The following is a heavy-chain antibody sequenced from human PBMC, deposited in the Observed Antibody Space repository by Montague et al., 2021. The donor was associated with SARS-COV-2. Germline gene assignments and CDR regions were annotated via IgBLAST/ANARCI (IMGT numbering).Heavy chain of an antibody. CDR3: ARIHSSGWAYFFDY. J-gene: IGHJ4*02. Sequence: SETLSLTCSVSGGSLRNYYWSWIRQPPGRGLEWMGCIDYSGGTNYNPSLRFRLTLSVDTSSNQFSLKLNSLTSADTAVYYCARIHSSGWAYFFDYWGQGTLVSVSS. D-gene: IGHD6-19*01. V-gene: IGHV4-59*01. CDR1: GGSLRNYY. CDR2: IDYSGGT.